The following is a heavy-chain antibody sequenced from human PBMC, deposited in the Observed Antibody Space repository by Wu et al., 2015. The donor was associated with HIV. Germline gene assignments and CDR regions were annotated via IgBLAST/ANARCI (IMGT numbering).Heavy chain of an antibody. V-gene: IGHV1-2*02. CDR2: INPNSGGT. D-gene: IGHD3-10*01. CDR3: ARGNYGDY. J-gene: IGHJ4*02. CDR1: GASWRHYA. Sequence: QVQMVQSGAEMKKPGSSVKVSCKASGASWRHYAMNWVRQAPGQGLEWMGWINPNSGGTNYAEKFQGRVTMTRDTSITTAYMELSRLRSDDTAMYYCARGNYGDYWGQGTLVTVSS.